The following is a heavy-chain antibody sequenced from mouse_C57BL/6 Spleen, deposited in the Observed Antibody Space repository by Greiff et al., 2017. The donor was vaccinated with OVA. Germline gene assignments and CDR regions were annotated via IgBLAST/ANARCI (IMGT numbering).Heavy chain of an antibody. CDR1: GISITTGNYR. V-gene: IGHV3-5*01. Sequence: EVKLMESGPGLVKPSQTVFLTCTVTGISITTGNYRWSWIRQFPGNKLEWLGYIYYSGTITYNPPLTSRTTITRDTPKNQFFLEMNSLTAEDTATYYCAREGNFYFDYWGQGTTLTVSS. CDR3: AREGNFYFDY. J-gene: IGHJ2*01. CDR2: IYYSGTI.